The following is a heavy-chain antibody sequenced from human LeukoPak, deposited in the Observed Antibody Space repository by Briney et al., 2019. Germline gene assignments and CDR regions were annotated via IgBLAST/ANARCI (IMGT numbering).Heavy chain of an antibody. J-gene: IGHJ4*02. D-gene: IGHD6-19*01. CDR1: GFTFGSYA. CDR2: ISWSSLTT. CDR3: AKHVRTSVWFFDS. V-gene: IGHV3-23*01. Sequence: PGGSLRLSCAASGFTFGSYALSWVRQAPGRGLEWVSLISWSSLTTEYADSVKGRFTVSRDNSKNTLSLQMNSLNADDTAVYYCAKHVRTSVWFFDSWGQGTLVTVS.